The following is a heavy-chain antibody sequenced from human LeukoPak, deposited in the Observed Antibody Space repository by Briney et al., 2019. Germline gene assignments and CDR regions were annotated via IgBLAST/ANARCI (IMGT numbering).Heavy chain of an antibody. CDR3: ARGYGDYPFDY. V-gene: IGHV4-59*01. J-gene: IGHJ4*02. Sequence: PSETLSLTCTVSSDSINSYYWSWIRQPPGKGLEWIGYIYYSGSTNYNPSLKSRVTISVDTSKNQFSLKLSSVTAADTAVYYCARGYGDYPFDYWGQGTLVTVSS. CDR1: SDSINSYY. D-gene: IGHD4-17*01. CDR2: IYYSGST.